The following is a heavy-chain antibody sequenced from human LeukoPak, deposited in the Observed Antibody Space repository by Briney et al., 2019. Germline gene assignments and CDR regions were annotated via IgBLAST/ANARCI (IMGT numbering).Heavy chain of an antibody. V-gene: IGHV3-30*03. D-gene: IGHD3-10*01. CDR2: ISYDGSNK. Sequence: GGSLRLSCAASGFTFSSYGMHWVRQAPGKGLEWVAVISYDGSNKYYADSVKGRFTISRDNSKNTLYLQMNSLRAEDTAVNYCRGSGSYGAFDIWGQGTMVTVSS. CDR3: RGSGSYGAFDI. CDR1: GFTFSSYG. J-gene: IGHJ3*02.